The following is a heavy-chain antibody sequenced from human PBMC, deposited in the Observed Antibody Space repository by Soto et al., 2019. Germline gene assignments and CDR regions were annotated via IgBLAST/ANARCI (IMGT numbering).Heavy chain of an antibody. Sequence: GESLKISCKGSGDSFSNYWIAWVRQMPGKGLEWMGIIYPGDSDTRYSPSFQGQVTISADTSINTVYLQWSSLRSEDTAVYYCARDTGSIAALRYNWFDPWGQGTLVTVSS. CDR2: IYPGDSDT. V-gene: IGHV5-51*01. CDR3: ARDTGSIAALRYNWFDP. CDR1: GDSFSNYW. D-gene: IGHD6-6*01. J-gene: IGHJ5*02.